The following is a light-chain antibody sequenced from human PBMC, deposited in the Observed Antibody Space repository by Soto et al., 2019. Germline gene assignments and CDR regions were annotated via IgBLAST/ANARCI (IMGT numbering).Light chain of an antibody. V-gene: IGLV2-8*01. J-gene: IGLJ1*01. CDR1: SSDVGGYNY. Sequence: QSALTQPPSXXXXXXXXXXXSCTGTSSDVGGYNYVSWYQQHPGKAPKVLIYDVNKRPSGVPDRFSGSKSGNTASLTVSGLQAEDEADYYCSSHAGSNNPFVFGTGTKLTVL. CDR3: SSHAGSNNPFV. CDR2: DVN.